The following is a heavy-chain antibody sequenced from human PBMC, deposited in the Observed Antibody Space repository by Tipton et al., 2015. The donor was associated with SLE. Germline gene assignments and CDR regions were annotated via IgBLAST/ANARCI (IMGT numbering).Heavy chain of an antibody. CDR1: GGSISSGGYY. D-gene: IGHD3-3*01. Sequence: TLSLTCTVSGGSISSGGYYWSWIRQPPGKGLEWIGDINHRGSDNYNPSLKSRVTISVATSKNQFSLKLSSLTAADTAVYYCARGPPVLRVLEWVSGHDAFDIWGQGTMVTVSS. J-gene: IGHJ3*02. CDR2: INHRGSD. V-gene: IGHV4-39*07. CDR3: ARGPPVLRVLEWVSGHDAFDI.